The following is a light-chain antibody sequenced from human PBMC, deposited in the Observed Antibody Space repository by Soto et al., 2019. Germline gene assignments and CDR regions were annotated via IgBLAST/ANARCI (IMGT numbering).Light chain of an antibody. Sequence: VLTQPSSLSVSPGQSITISFTGTSSDVGGYNYVSWFQHHPGKAPKLIIYEVSYRPSGVSNRFSGSKSGDTASLTISGLQAEDEADYYCSSFTNTITRYAFGTGTKVTVL. J-gene: IGLJ1*01. CDR2: EVS. V-gene: IGLV2-14*01. CDR1: SSDVGGYNY. CDR3: SSFTNTITRYA.